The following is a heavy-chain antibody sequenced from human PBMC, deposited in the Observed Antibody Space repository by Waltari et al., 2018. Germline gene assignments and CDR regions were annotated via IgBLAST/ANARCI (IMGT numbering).Heavy chain of an antibody. Sequence: VQLQESGPGLVKPSDTLSLTCTVSGGYISTYYWSWIRQPAGKGLEWIGRIYATGSTNYNPSLKSRVTMSVDTSKNQFSLKLSSVTAADTAVYYCARLPYNNIYFYYYMDVWGKGTTVTVSS. CDR2: IYATGST. D-gene: IGHD3-10*01. CDR3: ARLPYNNIYFYYYMDV. CDR1: GGYISTYY. V-gene: IGHV4-4*07. J-gene: IGHJ6*03.